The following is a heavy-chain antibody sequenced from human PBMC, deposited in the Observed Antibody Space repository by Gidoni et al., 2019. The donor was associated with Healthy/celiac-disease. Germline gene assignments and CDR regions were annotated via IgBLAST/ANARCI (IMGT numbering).Heavy chain of an antibody. Sequence: QVQLQESGPGLVKPSQTLSLTCTVSGGTISSGGYDWSWIRQHPGKGLEWIGYIYYSWSTSYPPSLKSQITISVDTSKNQFSLKLSSVTAAATAVYYCARDSYVDTTLYYYYGIDVWGQGTTVTVSS. CDR1: GGTISSGGYD. CDR3: ARDSYVDTTLYYYYGIDV. CDR2: IYYSWST. J-gene: IGHJ6*02. D-gene: IGHD5-18*01. V-gene: IGHV4-31*01.